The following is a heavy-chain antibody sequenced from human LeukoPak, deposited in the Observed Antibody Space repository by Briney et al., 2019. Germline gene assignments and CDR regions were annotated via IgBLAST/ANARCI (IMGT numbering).Heavy chain of an antibody. Sequence: GRSLRLSCAASGFTFDDYAMHWVRQAPGKGLEWVSGISWNSGSIGYADSVMGLFTISRDNAMNSLYLQMNSLRADDTSWYYGAKDLDYDILTSYPDGWGQGTLVTVSS. D-gene: IGHD3-9*01. J-gene: IGHJ4*02. CDR3: AKDLDYDILTSYPDG. CDR2: ISWNSGSI. CDR1: GFTFDDYA. V-gene: IGHV3-9*01.